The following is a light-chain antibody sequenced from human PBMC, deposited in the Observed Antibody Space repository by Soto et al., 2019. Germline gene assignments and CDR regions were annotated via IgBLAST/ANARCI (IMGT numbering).Light chain of an antibody. Sequence: EIVLTQSPATLSFSPGERATLSCRASQSVSSYLAWYQQKPGQAPRLLIYDASNRATGIPARFSGSGSGTDFTLTISSLEPEDFAVYYCQQRSNWPTFGQGTTGDIK. CDR1: QSVSSY. CDR3: QQRSNWPT. CDR2: DAS. V-gene: IGKV3-11*01. J-gene: IGKJ1*01.